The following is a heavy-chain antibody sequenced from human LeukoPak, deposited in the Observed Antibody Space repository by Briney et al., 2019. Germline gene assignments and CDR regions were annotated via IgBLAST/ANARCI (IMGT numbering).Heavy chain of an antibody. CDR2: VSSSGST. Sequence: SETLSLTCSVYSGSFSGYYWSWIRQAAGKGLEWIGRVSSSGSTDYNASLKSRVTMSVDTSKIHFSLKLSSVTAVDTAAYYCARHRGGFDLWGQGTMVTVSS. CDR3: ARHRGGFDL. CDR1: SGSFSGYY. J-gene: IGHJ3*01. V-gene: IGHV4-4*07. D-gene: IGHD2-15*01.